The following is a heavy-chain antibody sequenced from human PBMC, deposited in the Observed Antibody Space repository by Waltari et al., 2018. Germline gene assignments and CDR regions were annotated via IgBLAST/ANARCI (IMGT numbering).Heavy chain of an antibody. Sequence: QVQLQESGPGLVKPSETLSLTCTVSGGSISSYSWSWIRQPPGKGLEWIGYIYYSGSTNYNPSLKSRVTISVDTSKNQFSLKLSSVTAADTAVYYSARRSQEGHYFDYWGQGTLVTVSS. V-gene: IGHV4-59*01. CDR1: GGSISSYS. CDR2: IYYSGST. CDR3: ARRSQEGHYFDY. J-gene: IGHJ4*02.